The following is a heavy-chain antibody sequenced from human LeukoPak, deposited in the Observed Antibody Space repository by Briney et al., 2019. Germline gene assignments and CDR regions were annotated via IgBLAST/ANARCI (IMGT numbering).Heavy chain of an antibody. CDR1: GGSISYNY. CDR2: IYHSGST. V-gene: IGHV4-59*01. D-gene: IGHD3-22*01. Sequence: SETLSLTCTVSGGSISYNYWSWIRQPPGKGLEWIGYIYHSGSTNYNPSLKSRVTISIDMSMNQFSLKLSSVTAADTAVYYCARTGNYYGSSGYWGWIDYWGQGALVTVSS. J-gene: IGHJ4*02. CDR3: ARTGNYYGSSGYWGWIDY.